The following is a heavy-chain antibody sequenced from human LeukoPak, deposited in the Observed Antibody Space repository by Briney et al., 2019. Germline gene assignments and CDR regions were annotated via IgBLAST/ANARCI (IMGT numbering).Heavy chain of an antibody. Sequence: SETLSLTCTVSGGSISSGDYYWSWIRQPPGKGLEWIGYIYYSGSTYYNPSLKSRVTISVDTSKNQFSLKLSSVTAADTAVYHCAREAHYYGSGRVDYWGQGTLVTVSS. CDR3: AREAHYYGSGRVDY. CDR2: IYYSGST. V-gene: IGHV4-30-4*01. D-gene: IGHD3-10*01. J-gene: IGHJ4*02. CDR1: GGSISSGDYY.